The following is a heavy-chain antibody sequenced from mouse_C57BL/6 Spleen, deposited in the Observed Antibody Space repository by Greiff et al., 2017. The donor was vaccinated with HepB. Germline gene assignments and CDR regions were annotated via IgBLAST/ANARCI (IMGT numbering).Heavy chain of an antibody. CDR1: GFNIKNTY. Sequence: EVQLQQSVAELVRPGASVKLSCTASGFNIKNTYMHWVKQRPEQGLEWIGRIDPANGNTKYAPKFQGKATITADTSSNTAYLQLTSLTSEDTAIYYCASHYYGSSYRCAYWGQGTLVTVSA. D-gene: IGHD1-1*01. J-gene: IGHJ3*01. CDR3: ASHYYGSSYRCAY. CDR2: IDPANGNT. V-gene: IGHV14-3*01.